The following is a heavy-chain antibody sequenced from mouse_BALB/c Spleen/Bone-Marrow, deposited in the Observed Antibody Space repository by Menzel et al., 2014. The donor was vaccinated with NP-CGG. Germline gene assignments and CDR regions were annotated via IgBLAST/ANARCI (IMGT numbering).Heavy chain of an antibody. CDR1: GYTFTSYW. J-gene: IGHJ2*01. V-gene: IGHV1-7*01. Sequence: VKLMESGAELAKPGASVKVSCKASGYTFTSYWMHWVKQRPGQGLEWIGYINPSTGYTEYNQKFKDKATLTADKSSSTAYMQLSSLTSEDSAVYYCATGYYFDYWGQGTTLTVSS. CDR2: INPSTGYT. D-gene: IGHD4-1*01. CDR3: ATGYYFDY.